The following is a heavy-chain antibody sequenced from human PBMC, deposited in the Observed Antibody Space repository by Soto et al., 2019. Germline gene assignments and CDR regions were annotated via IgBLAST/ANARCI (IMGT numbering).Heavy chain of an antibody. CDR1: NSSVSSGGDA. J-gene: IGHJ5*02. Sequence: TCTLANSSVSSGGDALSWKRQPPGKGLEWIGYIYYGGSTNYNPSLESRVTVSLETSKSQFSLTLSSVTASDTAVYYCARLGFYYQSLDPWGHGTLVTVSS. CDR3: ARLGFYYQSLDP. V-gene: IGHV4-61*08. D-gene: IGHD2-2*01. CDR2: IYYGGST.